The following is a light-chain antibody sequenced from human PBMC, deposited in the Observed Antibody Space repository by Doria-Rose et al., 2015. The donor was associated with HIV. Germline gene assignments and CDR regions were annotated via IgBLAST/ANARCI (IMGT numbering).Light chain of an antibody. CDR1: QSLLYTSKNY. CDR3: QQYYDTPS. CDR2: RAS. J-gene: IGKJ3*01. Sequence: DIRMTQSPESLGMSLGERATLNCKSNQSLLYTSKNYLAWYQQKPGQPPKLLIYRASTRQSGLPARFSGSVSGTDFTLTISSLEAEDVAVYYCQQYYDTPSFGPGTTVDIK. V-gene: IGKV4-1*01.